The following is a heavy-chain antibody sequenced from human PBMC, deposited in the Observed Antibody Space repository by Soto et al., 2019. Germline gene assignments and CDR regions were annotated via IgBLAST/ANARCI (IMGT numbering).Heavy chain of an antibody. D-gene: IGHD6-6*01. Sequence: QVQLVQSGAEVKKPGASMKVSCKASGYTFTSFGFSWVRQAPGQGLEWMGWISTYNRNTNYAQKFQDRVTLTADTSTSTAGMELRSLRSDDTAVYYCARDSSSSACGYSNYYAMDVWGQGTTVTVSS. CDR3: ARDSSSSACGYSNYYAMDV. CDR2: ISTYNRNT. J-gene: IGHJ6*02. V-gene: IGHV1-18*01. CDR1: GYTFTSFG.